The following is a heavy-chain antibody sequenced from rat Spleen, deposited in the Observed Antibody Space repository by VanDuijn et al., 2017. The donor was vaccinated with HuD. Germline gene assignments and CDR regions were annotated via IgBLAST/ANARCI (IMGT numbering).Heavy chain of an antibody. V-gene: IGHV2-41*01. D-gene: IGHD1-6*01. CDR2: IWNSGGT. J-gene: IGHJ2*01. CDR3: ARDPGLLRTMWGYFDH. Sequence: QVQLKESGPGLVQPSQTLFLTCTVAGFSLTSYNVHWVRQFPGKGLEWMGVIWNSGGTRYNSALKSRLSISKDTSKSQAFLKMNSLQTEDTATYYCARDPGLLRTMWGYFDHWGQGVMVTVSS. CDR1: GFSLTSYN.